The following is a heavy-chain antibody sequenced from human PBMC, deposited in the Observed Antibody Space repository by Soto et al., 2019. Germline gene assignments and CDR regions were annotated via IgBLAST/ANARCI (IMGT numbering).Heavy chain of an antibody. CDR2: MNPNSGNT. J-gene: IGHJ6*03. CDR3: ARGLGNLEWLQTEPYYMDV. Sequence: ASVKVSCKASGYTFTSYDINWVRQATGQGLEWMGWMNPNSGNTGYAQKFQGRVTMTRNTSISTAYMELSSLRSEDTAVYYCARGLGNLEWLQTEPYYMDVWGKGTTVTVSS. D-gene: IGHD3-3*01. V-gene: IGHV1-8*01. CDR1: GYTFTSYD.